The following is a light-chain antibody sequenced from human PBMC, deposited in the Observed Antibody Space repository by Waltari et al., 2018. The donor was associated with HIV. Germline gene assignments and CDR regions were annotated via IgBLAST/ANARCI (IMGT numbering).Light chain of an antibody. Sequence: QSALTPPRSVSGSPGQSVTISCPGTSSDVGGYNYVSWYQQHPGKVPKLMIYDVSKRPSGVPDRFSGSKSGNTASLTISGLQAEDEADYYCCSYAGSFTFVFGGGTKLTVL. J-gene: IGLJ2*01. CDR2: DVS. V-gene: IGLV2-11*01. CDR3: CSYAGSFTFV. CDR1: SSDVGGYNY.